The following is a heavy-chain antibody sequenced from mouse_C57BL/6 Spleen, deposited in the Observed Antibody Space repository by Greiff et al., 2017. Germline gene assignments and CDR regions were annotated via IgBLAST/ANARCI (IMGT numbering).Heavy chain of an antibody. CDR1: GYTFTSYW. CDR2: IDPSDSYT. V-gene: IGHV1-59*01. Sequence: QVQLQQPGAELVRPGTSVKLSCKASGYTFTSYWMHWVKQRPGQGLEWIGVIDPSDSYTNYNQKFKGKATLTVDTSSSPAYMQLSSLTSEDSAVYYCARSVAYYSNYYYAMDYWGQGTSVTVSS. D-gene: IGHD2-5*01. CDR3: ARSVAYYSNYYYAMDY. J-gene: IGHJ4*01.